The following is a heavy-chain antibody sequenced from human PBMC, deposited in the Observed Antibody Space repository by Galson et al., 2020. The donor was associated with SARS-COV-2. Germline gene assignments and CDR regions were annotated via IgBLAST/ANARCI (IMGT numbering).Heavy chain of an antibody. Sequence: ASVKVSCKASGGTFSSYAISWVRQAPGQGLEWIGGIIPIFGTANYAQKFQGRVTITTDESTSTAYMELSSLRSEDTAVYYCARERDGSGWTAAYDYWGQGTLVTVSS. CDR2: IIPIFGTA. J-gene: IGHJ4*02. V-gene: IGHV1-69*05. D-gene: IGHD6-19*01. CDR1: GGTFSSYA. CDR3: ARERDGSGWTAAYDY.